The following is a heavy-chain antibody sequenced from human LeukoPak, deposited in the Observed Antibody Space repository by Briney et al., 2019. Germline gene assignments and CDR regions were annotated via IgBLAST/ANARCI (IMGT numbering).Heavy chain of an antibody. CDR1: GFTFFSYE. CDR2: ISSSGSTM. V-gene: IGHV3-48*03. D-gene: IGHD3-10*02. Sequence: GGSLRLSCAASGFTFFSYEMNWVRQAPGKGLEWVSYISSSGSTMYYADSVKGRFTISRDNAKNSLYLQMNSLRAEDTAVYYCAELGITMIGGVWGKGTTVTISS. J-gene: IGHJ6*04. CDR3: AELGITMIGGV.